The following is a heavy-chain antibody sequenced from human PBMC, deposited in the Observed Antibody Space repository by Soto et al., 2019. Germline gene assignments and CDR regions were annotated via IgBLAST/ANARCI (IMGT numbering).Heavy chain of an antibody. Sequence: GESLKISCKGSGFRFTNYWIAWVRQMPGKGLEWMGIIYPDDSDTRDSPSLQGQVTMSADKSISTAYLQWSSLRASDTAVYYCARLGITIFGVVPRPPYYYYAMDVWGHGTTVTVSS. CDR2: IYPDDSDT. V-gene: IGHV5-51*01. J-gene: IGHJ6*02. CDR1: GFRFTNYW. CDR3: ARLGITIFGVVPRPPYYYYAMDV. D-gene: IGHD3-3*01.